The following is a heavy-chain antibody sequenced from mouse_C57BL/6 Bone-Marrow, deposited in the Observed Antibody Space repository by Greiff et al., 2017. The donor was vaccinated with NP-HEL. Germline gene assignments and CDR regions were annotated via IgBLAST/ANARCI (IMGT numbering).Heavy chain of an antibody. CDR1: GYTFTSYW. D-gene: IGHD2-12*01. Sequence: QVHVKQSGAELAKPGASVKLSCKASGYTFTSYWMNWVKQRPGQGLDWIGYINPSSGYTKYTQKFKDKATLTADKSSSTAYMQLSSLTYEDAAVYYCARRGIVLDYWGQGTTLTVSS. V-gene: IGHV1-7*01. CDR3: ARRGIVLDY. J-gene: IGHJ2*01. CDR2: INPSSGYT.